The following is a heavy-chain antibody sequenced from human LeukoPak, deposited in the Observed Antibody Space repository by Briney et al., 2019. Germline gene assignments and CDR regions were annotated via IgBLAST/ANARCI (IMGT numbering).Heavy chain of an antibody. CDR1: GFAFSSHA. CDR3: ARENYGDYVDY. Sequence: GSLRLSCAASGFAFSSHAMSWVRQAPGKGLEWVSVIYSGGSTYYADSVKGRFTISRDNSKNTLYLQMNSLRAEDTAVYYCARENYGDYVDYWGQGTLVTVSS. CDR2: IYSGGST. J-gene: IGHJ4*02. V-gene: IGHV3-53*01. D-gene: IGHD4-17*01.